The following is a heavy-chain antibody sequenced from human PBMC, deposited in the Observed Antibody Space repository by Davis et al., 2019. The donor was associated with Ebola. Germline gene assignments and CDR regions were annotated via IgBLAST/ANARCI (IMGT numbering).Heavy chain of an antibody. CDR2: ISSSSSYI. D-gene: IGHD5-18*01. CDR3: ARDRPGVDTAMGTPIYYYYGMDV. V-gene: IGHV3-21*01. J-gene: IGHJ6*02. CDR1: GFTFSSYS. Sequence: GESLKISCAASGFTFSSYSMNWVRQAPGKGLEWVSSISSSSSYIYYADSVKGRFTISRDNAKNLLYLQMNSLRAEDTAVYYCARDRPGVDTAMGTPIYYYYGMDVWGQGTTVTVSS.